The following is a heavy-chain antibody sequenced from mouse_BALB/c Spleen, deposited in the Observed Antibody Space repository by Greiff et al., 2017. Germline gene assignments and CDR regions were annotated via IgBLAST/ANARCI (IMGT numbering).Heavy chain of an antibody. Sequence: VQLQQSGAELVRPGTSVKISCKASGYTFTNYWLGWVKQRPGHGLEWIGDIYPGGGYTNYNEKFKGKATLTADTSSSTAYMQLSSLTSEDSAVYFCARGTTVVENYAMDYWGQGTSVTVSS. D-gene: IGHD1-1*01. J-gene: IGHJ4*01. V-gene: IGHV1-63*02. CDR3: ARGTTVVENYAMDY. CDR2: IYPGGGYT. CDR1: GYTFTNYW.